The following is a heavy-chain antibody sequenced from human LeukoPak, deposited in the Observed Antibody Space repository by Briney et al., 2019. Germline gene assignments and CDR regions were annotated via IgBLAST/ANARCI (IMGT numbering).Heavy chain of an antibody. CDR2: IYYSGST. Sequence: PSETLSLTCTVSGGSISSSNYYWGWIRLPPGKGLEWIGSIYYSGSTYYNPSLKSRVTISVDTSKKQFSLRLSSVTAADTAVYYCARSYCSSTSCYAVGAFDIWGQGTLVTVSS. V-gene: IGHV4-39*01. J-gene: IGHJ3*02. CDR1: GGSISSSNYY. CDR3: ARSYCSSTSCYAVGAFDI. D-gene: IGHD2-2*01.